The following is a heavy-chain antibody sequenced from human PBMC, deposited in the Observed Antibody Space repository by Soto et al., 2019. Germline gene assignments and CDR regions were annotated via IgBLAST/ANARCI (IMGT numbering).Heavy chain of an antibody. CDR1: GGSISSYY. J-gene: IGHJ4*02. CDR3: AREYCSGGSCYGTDY. D-gene: IGHD2-15*01. CDR2: IYYSGST. V-gene: IGHV4-59*01. Sequence: SETLSLTCTVSGGSISSYYWSWIRQPPGKGLEWIGYIYYSGSTNYNPSLKSRVTISVDTSKNQFSLELRSLRSDDTAVYYCAREYCSGGSCYGTDYWGQGTLVTVSS.